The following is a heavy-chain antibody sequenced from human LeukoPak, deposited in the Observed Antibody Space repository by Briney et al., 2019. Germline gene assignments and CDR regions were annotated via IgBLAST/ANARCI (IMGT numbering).Heavy chain of an antibody. CDR3: AKDYRPPQYYYDSSGYYPLDY. J-gene: IGHJ4*02. D-gene: IGHD3-22*01. CDR2: ISYDGSNK. CDR1: GFTFSSYA. Sequence: GGSLRLSCAASGFTFSSYAMSWVRQVPGKGLEWVAVISYDGSNKYYADSVKGRFTISRDNSKNTLYLQMNSLRAEDTAVYYCAKDYRPPQYYYDSSGYYPLDYWGQGTLVTVSS. V-gene: IGHV3-30*18.